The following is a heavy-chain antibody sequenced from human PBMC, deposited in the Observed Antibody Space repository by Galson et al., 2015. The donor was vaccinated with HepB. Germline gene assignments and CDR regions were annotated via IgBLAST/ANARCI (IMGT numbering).Heavy chain of an antibody. D-gene: IGHD6-13*01. Sequence: QSGAEVKKSGESLKISCKASGYTFTGYYMHWVRQAPGQGLEWMGWINPNSGGTNYAQKFQGWVTMTRDTSISTAYMELSRLRSDDTAVYYCARALSAAGTWDYYYGMDVWGQGTTVTVSS. CDR1: GYTFTGYY. J-gene: IGHJ6*02. V-gene: IGHV1-2*04. CDR2: INPNSGGT. CDR3: ARALSAAGTWDYYYGMDV.